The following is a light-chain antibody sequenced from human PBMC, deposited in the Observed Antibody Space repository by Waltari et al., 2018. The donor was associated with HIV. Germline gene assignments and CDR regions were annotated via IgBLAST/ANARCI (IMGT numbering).Light chain of an antibody. CDR2: RAS. CDR1: QNIGTY. CDR3: QQSFSSPT. V-gene: IGKV1-39*01. J-gene: IGKJ3*01. Sequence: DIQMTQSPPALSASVGDRVIITCRASQNIGTYLNWYQQRPGEAPKALIYRASTLQSGVSSRFGGSGSGTEFTLTITGLQFEDFATYICQQSFSSPTFGPGTKLEI.